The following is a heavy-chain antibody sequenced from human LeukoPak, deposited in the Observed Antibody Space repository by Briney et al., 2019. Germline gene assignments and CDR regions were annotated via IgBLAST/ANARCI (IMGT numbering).Heavy chain of an antibody. J-gene: IGHJ4*02. CDR1: GFTFSSYA. Sequence: PGRSLRLSCAASGFTFSSYAMHWVRQAPGKGLEWVAVISYDGSNKYYADSVKGRFTISRDNAKNSLYLQMNSLRAEDTAVYYCARDAKKRNYDLWDYWGQGTLVTVSS. V-gene: IGHV3-30-3*01. CDR3: ARDAKKRNYDLWDY. D-gene: IGHD3-3*01. CDR2: ISYDGSNK.